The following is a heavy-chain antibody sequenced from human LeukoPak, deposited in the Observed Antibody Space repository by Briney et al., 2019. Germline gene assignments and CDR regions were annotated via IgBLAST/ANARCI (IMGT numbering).Heavy chain of an antibody. CDR3: VGRLAGADY. V-gene: IGHV3-66*01. CDR1: GFIVGSNH. D-gene: IGHD6-19*01. CDR2: IYSGGST. J-gene: IGHJ4*02. Sequence: GGSLRLSCAASGFIVGSNHMSWVRQAPGKGLEWVSNIYSGGSTYYADSVKGRFTISRDRSKNTLYLQMNSLRAEDTAVYYCVGRLAGADYWGQGTLVTVSS.